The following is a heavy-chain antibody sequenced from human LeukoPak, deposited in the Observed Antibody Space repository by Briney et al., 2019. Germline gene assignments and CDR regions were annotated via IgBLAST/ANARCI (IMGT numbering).Heavy chain of an antibody. CDR3: ASLGASMVRGVID. D-gene: IGHD3-10*01. V-gene: IGHV4-39*01. Sequence: PSETLSLTCTVSGGSISSSSYYWGWIRQPPGKGLEWIGSIYYSGSTYYNPSLKSRVTISVDTSKNQFSLKLSSVTAADTAVYYCASLGASMVRGVIDWGQGTLVTVSS. CDR2: IYYSGST. J-gene: IGHJ4*02. CDR1: GGSISSSSYY.